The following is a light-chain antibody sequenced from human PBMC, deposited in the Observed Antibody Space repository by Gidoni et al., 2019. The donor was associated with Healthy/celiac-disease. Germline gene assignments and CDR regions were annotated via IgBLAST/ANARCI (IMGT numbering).Light chain of an antibody. CDR1: SSAVGGYNY. Sequence: QSALTQPASVSGSPGQSITISCTGTSSAVGGYNYVSWYQQHPGKASKLMIYEVSNRPSGGSNPFSGSKSGNTASLTISGLQAEDEADYYCSSYTSSSTDVVFGGGTKLTVL. J-gene: IGLJ2*01. CDR2: EVS. CDR3: SSYTSSSTDVV. V-gene: IGLV2-14*01.